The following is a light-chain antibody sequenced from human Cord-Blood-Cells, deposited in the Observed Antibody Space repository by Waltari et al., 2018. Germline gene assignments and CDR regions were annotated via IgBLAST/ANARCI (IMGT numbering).Light chain of an antibody. CDR2: GAS. CDR3: QQYNNWPLT. J-gene: IGKJ4*01. Sequence: EIVMTQSPATLSVSPGERATLSCRASQRVSSNLACYQQKPGQAPRLLIYGASTSATGIPARFSGSGSGTEFTLTISSLQSEDFAVYYCQQYNNWPLTFGGGTKVEIK. CDR1: QRVSSN. V-gene: IGKV3-15*01.